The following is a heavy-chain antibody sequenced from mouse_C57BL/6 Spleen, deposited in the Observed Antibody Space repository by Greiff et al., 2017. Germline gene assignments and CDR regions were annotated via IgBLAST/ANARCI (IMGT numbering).Heavy chain of an antibody. Sequence: EVHLVESGGGLVKPGGSLKLSCAASGFTFSSYTMSWVRQTPEKRLEWVATISGGGGNTYYPDSVKGRFTISRDNAKNTLYLQMSSLRSEDTALYYCARDYGGDYWGQGTTLTVSS. CDR1: GFTFSSYT. D-gene: IGHD1-1*02. V-gene: IGHV5-9*01. J-gene: IGHJ2*01. CDR2: ISGGGGNT. CDR3: ARDYGGDY.